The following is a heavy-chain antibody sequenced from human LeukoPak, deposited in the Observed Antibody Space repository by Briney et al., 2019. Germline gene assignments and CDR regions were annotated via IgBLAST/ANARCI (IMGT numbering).Heavy chain of an antibody. CDR3: ARRDDSSGYHKIFDY. D-gene: IGHD3-22*01. J-gene: IGHJ4*02. CDR1: GGSISSGPYY. V-gene: IGHV4-39*01. CDR2: IYYGENT. Sequence: PSETLSLTCTVSGGSISSGPYYWGWIRQPPGKGLEWIGNIYYGENTYYNPSLKSRVTISIDTSKNQFYLKLSALTAADTAVYYCARRDDSSGYHKIFDYWGPGTLVTVSS.